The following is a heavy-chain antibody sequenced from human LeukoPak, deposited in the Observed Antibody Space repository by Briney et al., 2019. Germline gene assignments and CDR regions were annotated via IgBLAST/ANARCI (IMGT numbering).Heavy chain of an antibody. CDR1: GFSSNY. Sequence: GGSLRLSCAASGFSSNYMSWVRQAPGKGLEWVSVIHAGGSTYYADSVKGRFTISRDNSKNTLNLQMNSLRVEDTAVYYCARDQELSSGYNYYYYGMDVWGQGTTVTASS. J-gene: IGHJ6*02. CDR2: IHAGGST. V-gene: IGHV3-53*01. CDR3: ARDQELSSGYNYYYYGMDV. D-gene: IGHD3-22*01.